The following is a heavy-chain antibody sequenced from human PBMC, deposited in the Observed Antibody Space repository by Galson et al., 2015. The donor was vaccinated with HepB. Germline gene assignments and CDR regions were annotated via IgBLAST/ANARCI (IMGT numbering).Heavy chain of an antibody. CDR3: ARGDIVAHGGWFDP. J-gene: IGHJ5*02. V-gene: IGHV3-30-3*01. D-gene: IGHD5-12*01. Sequence: SLRLSCAASGVTFSSYAMHRGRQAPGKGLEWVAVISYDGSNKYYADSVKGRFTISRDNSKNTLYLQMNSLRAEDTAVYYCARGDIVAHGGWFDPWGQGTLVTVSS. CDR1: GVTFSSYA. CDR2: ISYDGSNK.